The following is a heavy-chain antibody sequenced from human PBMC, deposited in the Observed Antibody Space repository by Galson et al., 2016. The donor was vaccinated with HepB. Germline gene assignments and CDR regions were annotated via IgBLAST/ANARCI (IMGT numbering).Heavy chain of an antibody. V-gene: IGHV4-61*01. J-gene: IGHJ5*02. CDR1: GGSVSSGSYY. D-gene: IGHD2-15*01. CDR3: ARVVAAATLYWFDP. Sequence: CTVSGGSVSSGSYYWSWIRQPPGKGLEWIGYIYYRGIANHNPSLKSRVTILVDTSKNQFSLRLRSVTAADTAVYYCARVVAAATLYWFDPWGQGSLVTVSS. CDR2: IYYRGIA.